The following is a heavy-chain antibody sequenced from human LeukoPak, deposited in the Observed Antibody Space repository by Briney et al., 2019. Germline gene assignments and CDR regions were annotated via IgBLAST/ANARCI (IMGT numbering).Heavy chain of an antibody. J-gene: IGHJ4*02. CDR3: AKDRVAGPLPGSLGC. D-gene: IGHD6-19*01. Sequence: PGGSLRLSCAASGFTFSTYAMTWVRQAPGKGLEWVSLISGTGGSTYYADSVKGRFTISRDNSKNTLYLQMNSLRAEDTAVYYCAKDRVAGPLPGSLGCWGQGTLVTVSS. CDR1: GFTFSTYA. V-gene: IGHV3-23*01. CDR2: ISGTGGST.